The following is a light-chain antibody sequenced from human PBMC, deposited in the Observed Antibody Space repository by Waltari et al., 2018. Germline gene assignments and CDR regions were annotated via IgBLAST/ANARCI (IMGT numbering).Light chain of an antibody. CDR3: GSYTSTSTSLV. V-gene: IGLV2-14*01. CDR1: SRDVGGQNY. Sequence: QSALPQPASVSGSPGQSITISCTGTSRDVGGQNYVSWYQQHPGKAPKLMIYDVTKRPSGVSDRFSGSKSGNTASLTISGLQAEDEADYYCGSYTSTSTSLVFGGGTRLTVL. CDR2: DVT. J-gene: IGLJ3*02.